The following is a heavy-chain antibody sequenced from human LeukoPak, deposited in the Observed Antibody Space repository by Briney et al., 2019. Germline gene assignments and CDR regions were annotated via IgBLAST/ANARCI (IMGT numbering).Heavy chain of an antibody. D-gene: IGHD6-13*01. J-gene: IGHJ4*02. CDR3: ARGFSSSWYRSWDY. CDR1: GGSISSYY. Sequence: PSETLSLTCTVSGGSISSYYWSWIRQPPGKGLEWIGYIYYSGSTNYNPSLKSRVTISEDTSKKQFSLKLSSVTAADTAVYYCARGFSSSWYRSWDYWGQGTLVTVSS. V-gene: IGHV4-59*12. CDR2: IYYSGST.